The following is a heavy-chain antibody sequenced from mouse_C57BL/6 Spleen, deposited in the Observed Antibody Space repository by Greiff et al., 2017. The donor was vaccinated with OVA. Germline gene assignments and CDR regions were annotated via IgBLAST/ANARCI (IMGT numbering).Heavy chain of an antibody. V-gene: IGHV1-82*01. Sequence: QVQLQQSGPELVKPGASVKISCKASGYAFSSSWMNWVKQRPGKGLEWIGRIYPGDGDTNYNGKFKGKATLTADKSSSTAYMQLRSLTSEDSAVYFCARREDSSGYVDYAMDYWGQGTSVTVSS. CDR3: ARREDSSGYVDYAMDY. CDR2: IYPGDGDT. J-gene: IGHJ4*01. D-gene: IGHD3-2*02. CDR1: GYAFSSSW.